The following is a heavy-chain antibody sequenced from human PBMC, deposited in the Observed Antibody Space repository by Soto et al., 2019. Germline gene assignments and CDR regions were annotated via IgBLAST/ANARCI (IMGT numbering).Heavy chain of an antibody. CDR1: GFTVSSYG. V-gene: IGHV3-30*18. CDR2: ISYYGSHK. Sequence: WGSLSLSCAASGFTVSSYGTHWIRQPPGKGLEWVAVISYYGSHKFYADSVKSRFTLSRNVSKDTLYLLMSGLRADDTAVYYCGKGMFLRAVLVSSSLWGDYWGPGTLVTVSS. CDR3: GKGMFLRAVLVSSSLWGDY. D-gene: IGHD2-2*01. J-gene: IGHJ4*02.